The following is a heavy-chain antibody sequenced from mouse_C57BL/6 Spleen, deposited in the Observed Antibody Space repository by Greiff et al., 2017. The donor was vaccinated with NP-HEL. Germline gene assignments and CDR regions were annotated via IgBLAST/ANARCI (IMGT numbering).Heavy chain of an antibody. CDR2: INPNYGTT. CDR1: GYSFTDYN. J-gene: IGHJ4*01. V-gene: IGHV1-39*01. CDR3: ARSGSSSDGDAMDY. Sequence: EVQLVESGPELVKPGASVKISCKASGYSFTDYNMNWVKQSTGKSLEWIGVINPNYGTTSYNQTFKGRATFTVDQSSSTAYLQLNSLTSEDSAVYYSARSGSSSDGDAMDYWGQGTSVTVSS. D-gene: IGHD1-1*01.